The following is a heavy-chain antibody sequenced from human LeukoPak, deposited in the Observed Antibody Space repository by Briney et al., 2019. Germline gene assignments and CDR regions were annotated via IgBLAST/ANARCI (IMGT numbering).Heavy chain of an antibody. CDR1: GYSFTTYG. V-gene: IGHV1-18*01. Sequence: ASVNVSCKASGYSFTTYGINWVRQDPGQGLECMRWISTYSGNTNYAQKFQGRVTMTTDTSTSTAYMELRSLTSDDTAVYYCARGEGYDSSGYANWFDPWGQGTLVTVSS. D-gene: IGHD3-22*01. J-gene: IGHJ5*02. CDR3: ARGEGYDSSGYANWFDP. CDR2: ISTYSGNT.